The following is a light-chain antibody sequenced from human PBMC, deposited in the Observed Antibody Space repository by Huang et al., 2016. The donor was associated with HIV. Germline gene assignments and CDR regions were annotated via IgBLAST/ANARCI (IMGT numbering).Light chain of an antibody. CDR1: QSVRSD. CDR3: QQYNNWPPWT. CDR2: GAS. V-gene: IGKV3-15*01. Sequence: EIVMTQSPATLSVSPGERATLSCRASQSVRSDLAWYQQKLGQAPRLLIDGASTRATGIPARFSGSGSGTEFTLTISSLQSEDFAVYYCQQYNNWPPWTFGQGTKVEIK. J-gene: IGKJ1*01.